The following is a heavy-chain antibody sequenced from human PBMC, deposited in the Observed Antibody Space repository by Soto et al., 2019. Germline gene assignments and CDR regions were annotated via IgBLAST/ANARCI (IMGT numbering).Heavy chain of an antibody. Sequence: EVQLVESGGGLVQPGGSLRLSCTASGFTFTDHSMNWVRHAPGKGLEWRSYINDISKAIHYAYSVKGRFAMSRDNAKKSVFLQMNSLRVEDTGVSECARDSPTNFSADIWGQGTVVTVSS. CDR2: INDISKAI. CDR3: ARDSPTNFSADI. D-gene: IGHD5-12*01. CDR1: GFTFTDHS. J-gene: IGHJ3*02. V-gene: IGHV3-48*04.